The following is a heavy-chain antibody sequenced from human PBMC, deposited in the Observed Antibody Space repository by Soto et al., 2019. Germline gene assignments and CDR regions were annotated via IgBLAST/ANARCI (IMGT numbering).Heavy chain of an antibody. CDR1: GGSISTRTYY. CDR3: ARHELTGDRVWSFDN. Sequence: QLQLQESGPGLVKPSETLSLTCSVSGGSISTRTYYWAWIRQPPGKGLEWIGSVYYSGSTFYNPSPKSRVSRSVAMSKDQFSLKLSSVTAADTAMYYCARHELTGDRVWSFDNWGQGTLVTVSS. D-gene: IGHD7-27*01. CDR2: VYYSGST. J-gene: IGHJ4*02. V-gene: IGHV4-39*01.